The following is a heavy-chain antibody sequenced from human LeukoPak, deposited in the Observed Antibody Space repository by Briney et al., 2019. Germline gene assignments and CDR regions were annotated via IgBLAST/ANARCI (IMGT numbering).Heavy chain of an antibody. CDR1: GFTFSSYG. CDR3: AKARGSGTSLFFDY. V-gene: IGHV3-30*02. Sequence: GGSLRLSCAASGFTFSSYGMHWVRQAPGKGLEWVAFIRYDGSNKYYADAVEGRFTISRDNSKNTLYLQMNSLRAEDTAVYYCAKARGSGTSLFFDYWGQGTLVTVSS. D-gene: IGHD2-2*01. J-gene: IGHJ4*02. CDR2: IRYDGSNK.